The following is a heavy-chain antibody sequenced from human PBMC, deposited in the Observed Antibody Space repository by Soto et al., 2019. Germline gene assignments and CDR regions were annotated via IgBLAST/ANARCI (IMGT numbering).Heavy chain of an antibody. CDR3: ARGRGDTAMDPVDY. CDR2: IWYDGSNK. CDR1: GFTFSSYA. Sequence: PGGSLRPSCAASGFTFSSYAMPWVRQAPGKGLEWVAVIWYDGSNKYYADSVKGRFTISRDNSKNTLYLQMNSLRAEDTAVYYCARGRGDTAMDPVDYWGQGTLVTV. V-gene: IGHV3-33*01. J-gene: IGHJ4*02. D-gene: IGHD5-18*01.